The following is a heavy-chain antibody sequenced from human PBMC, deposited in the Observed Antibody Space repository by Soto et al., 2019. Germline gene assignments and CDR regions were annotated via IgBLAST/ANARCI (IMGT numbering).Heavy chain of an antibody. V-gene: IGHV3-33*01. Sequence: ESVGGVVQPGRSLRLSCAASGFTFSSYGMHWVRQAPGKGLEWVAVIWYDGSNKYYADSVKGRFTISRDNSKNTLYLQMNSLRAEDTAVYYCAREGRIAARPLYYYYGMDVWGQGTTVTVSS. CDR3: AREGRIAARPLYYYYGMDV. CDR2: IWYDGSNK. D-gene: IGHD6-6*01. J-gene: IGHJ6*02. CDR1: GFTFSSYG.